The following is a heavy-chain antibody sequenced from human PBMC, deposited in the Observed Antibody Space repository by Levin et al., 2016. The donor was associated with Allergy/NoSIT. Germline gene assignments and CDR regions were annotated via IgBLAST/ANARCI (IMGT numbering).Heavy chain of an antibody. J-gene: IGHJ4*02. CDR2: IYSSGST. V-gene: IGHV4-61*02. D-gene: IGHD5-24*01. Sequence: SETLSLTCTVSGGSISSGSYYWSWIRQPAGKGLEWIGRIYSSGSTNYNPSLRSRVTISIDTSKNQFSLKLSSVSAADTAMYYCARGLGYTNFDYWGQGTLVTVSS. CDR3: ARGLGYTNFDY. CDR1: GGSISSGSYY.